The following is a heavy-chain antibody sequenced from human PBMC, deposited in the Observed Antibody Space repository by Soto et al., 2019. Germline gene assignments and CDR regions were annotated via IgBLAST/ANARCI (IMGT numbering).Heavy chain of an antibody. V-gene: IGHV5-51*06. D-gene: IGHD4-4*01. J-gene: IGHJ4*02. CDR1: GYRFNTYW. CDR3: ARREYSYGFFDN. Sequence: ESLKISFKGYGYRFNTYWIAWVRQMPGKGLEWMGIIYPDDSESRDSPSFQGDVTISVDKSTTTAYLEWSSLKASDTAVYYCARREYSYGFFDNWGQGTKVTVSS. CDR2: IYPDDSES.